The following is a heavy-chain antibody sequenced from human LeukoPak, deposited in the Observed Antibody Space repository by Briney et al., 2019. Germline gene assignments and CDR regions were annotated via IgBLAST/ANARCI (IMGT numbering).Heavy chain of an antibody. CDR1: VASVITETDY. CDR3: ARLLTGYYWFDP. D-gene: IGHD3-9*01. Sequence: PSETLSLTCSVSVASVITETDYGGWIRQPPAKGLHLIGNIVYGGRTYYNESLQSRVTMSVDTSENQVSLNLSSVTAADTAVYYCARLLTGYYWFDPWGRGTLVTVSS. J-gene: IGHJ5*02. V-gene: IGHV4-39*01. CDR2: IVYGGRT.